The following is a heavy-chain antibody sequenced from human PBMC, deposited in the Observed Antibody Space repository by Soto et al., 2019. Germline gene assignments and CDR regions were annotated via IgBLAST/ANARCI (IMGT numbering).Heavy chain of an antibody. V-gene: IGHV6-1*01. J-gene: IGHJ6*02. CDR1: GDSVSSNSAA. Sequence: SQTLSLTRAISGDSVSSNSAAWNWIRQSPSRGLEWLGRTYYRSKWYNDYAVSVKSRITINPDTSKNQFSLQLNSVTPEDTAVYYCARSDIVVVPAAIHYYYYGMDVWGQGTTVTVSS. CDR2: TYYRSKWYN. D-gene: IGHD2-2*01. CDR3: ARSDIVVVPAAIHYYYYGMDV.